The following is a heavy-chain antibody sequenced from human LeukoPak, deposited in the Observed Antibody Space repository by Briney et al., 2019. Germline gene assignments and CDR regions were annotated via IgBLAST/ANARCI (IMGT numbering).Heavy chain of an antibody. V-gene: IGHV3-23*01. CDR1: GFTFSSYA. Sequence: GGSLRLSCAASGFTFSSYAMSWVRQAPGKGLERVSAISGSGGSTYYADSAKGRFTISRENSKNTLYLQMNSRRAEDTAVYYCAFGYSSGWYRFFDYWGQGTLVTVSS. CDR2: ISGSGGST. CDR3: AFGYSSGWYRFFDY. J-gene: IGHJ4*02. D-gene: IGHD6-19*01.